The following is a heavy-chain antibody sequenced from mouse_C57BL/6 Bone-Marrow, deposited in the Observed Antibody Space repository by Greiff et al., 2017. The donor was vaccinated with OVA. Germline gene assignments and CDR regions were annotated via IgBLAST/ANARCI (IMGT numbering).Heavy chain of an antibody. CDR2: ISNGGGST. Sequence: EVQLVESGGGLVQPGGSLKLSCAASGFTFSDYYMYWVRQTPEKRLEWVAYISNGGGSTYYPDTVKGRFTISRDNAKNTLYLQMSRLKSEYTAMYYCASTITTVPCWYFDVWGTGTTVTVSS. J-gene: IGHJ1*03. V-gene: IGHV5-12*01. CDR3: ASTITTVPCWYFDV. CDR1: GFTFSDYY. D-gene: IGHD1-1*01.